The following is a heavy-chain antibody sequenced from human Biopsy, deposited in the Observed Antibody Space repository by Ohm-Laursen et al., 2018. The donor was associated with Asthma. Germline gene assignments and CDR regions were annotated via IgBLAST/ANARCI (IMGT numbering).Heavy chain of an antibody. J-gene: IGHJ2*01. Sequence: SDTLSLTCIVSGDAMSTSGSYWGWIRQSPGKGLEWIGSIYYSGRTYYNPSLKSRVTISADTSKNHFSLKGTSVTAADTAVYYCARAVSSSSYWYFDLWGRGDLVTVSS. CDR2: IYYSGRT. CDR1: GDAMSTSGSY. V-gene: IGHV4-39*02. D-gene: IGHD6-6*01. CDR3: ARAVSSSSYWYFDL.